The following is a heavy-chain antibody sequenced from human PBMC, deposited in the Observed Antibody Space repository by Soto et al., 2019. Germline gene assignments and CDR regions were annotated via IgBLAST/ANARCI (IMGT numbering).Heavy chain of an antibody. J-gene: IGHJ5*02. Sequence: QVQLVQSGAEVKKPGSSVKVSCKASGGTFSSYTISWVRQAPGQGLEWMGRIIPILGIANYAQKFQGRVTITADQSTSTAYMELSSLRSEDTAVYYCASQPSIAVAGTGWFDPWGQGTLVTVSS. D-gene: IGHD6-19*01. CDR1: GGTFSSYT. V-gene: IGHV1-69*02. CDR3: ASQPSIAVAGTGWFDP. CDR2: IIPILGIA.